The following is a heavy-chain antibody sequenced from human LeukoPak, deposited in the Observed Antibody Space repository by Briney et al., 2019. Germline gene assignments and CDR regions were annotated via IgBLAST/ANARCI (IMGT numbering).Heavy chain of an antibody. J-gene: IGHJ4*02. V-gene: IGHV1-18*01. Sequence: VASVTVSFKASGYTFTSYGISWVRQAPGQGLEWMGWISAYNGNTNYAQKLQGRVTMTTDTSTSTAYMELRSLRSDDTAVYYCARSPPPIEWSYYFDYWGQGTLVTVSS. CDR2: ISAYNGNT. CDR3: ARSPPPIEWSYYFDY. CDR1: GYTFTSYG. D-gene: IGHD3-3*01.